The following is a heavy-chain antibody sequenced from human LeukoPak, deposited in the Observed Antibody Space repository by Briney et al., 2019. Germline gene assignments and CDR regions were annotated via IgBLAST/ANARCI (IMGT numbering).Heavy chain of an antibody. D-gene: IGHD6-19*01. Sequence: SVKVSCRASGGTFSRYVIHWVRQAPGQGLEWMGEIIPIFGKPKYAEKFQGRVTITADASTSIAYMELSSLRSDDTAVYYCAREPDPTYSSGWYWSWFDPWGQGTLVTVSS. CDR3: AREPDPTYSSGWYWSWFDP. V-gene: IGHV1-69*13. CDR2: IIPIFGKP. CDR1: GGTFSRYV. J-gene: IGHJ5*02.